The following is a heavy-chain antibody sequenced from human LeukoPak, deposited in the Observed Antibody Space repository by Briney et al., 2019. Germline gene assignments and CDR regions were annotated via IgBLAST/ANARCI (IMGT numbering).Heavy chain of an antibody. CDR1: GFTFNKCW. J-gene: IGHJ4*02. D-gene: IGHD3-22*01. CDR2: IWSRGDYT. Sequence: GGSLRLSCVVSGFTFNKCWMNWVRQAPGRGLEWVSAIWSRGDYTYYADSVKGRFTISRDNSKNTLYLQVNSLRAEDTAIYYCAKGSSGYYYYFDFWGQGTLVTVSS. CDR3: AKGSSGYYYYFDF. V-gene: IGHV3-23*01.